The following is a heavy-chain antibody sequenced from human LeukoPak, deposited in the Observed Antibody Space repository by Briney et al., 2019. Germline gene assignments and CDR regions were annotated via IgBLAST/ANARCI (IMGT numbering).Heavy chain of an antibody. V-gene: IGHV4-61*02. Sequence: SETLSLTCTVSGGSISSGSYYWSWIRQPVGKGLEWIGRIYTSGSTNYNPSLKSRVTISVDTSKNQFSLKLSSVTAADTAVYYCARQLDMVVTLDAFDIWGQGTMVTVSS. CDR2: IYTSGST. J-gene: IGHJ3*02. D-gene: IGHD4/OR15-4a*01. CDR1: GGSISSGSYY. CDR3: ARQLDMVVTLDAFDI.